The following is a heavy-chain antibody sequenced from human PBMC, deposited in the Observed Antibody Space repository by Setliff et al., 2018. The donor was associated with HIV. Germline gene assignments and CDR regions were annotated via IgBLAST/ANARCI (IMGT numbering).Heavy chain of an antibody. J-gene: IGHJ4*02. D-gene: IGHD6-13*01. V-gene: IGHV4-38-2*01. CDR2: IYHNGIT. CDR1: GYSISSGYY. CDR3: AHSTFVAAAGGFDY. Sequence: PSETLSLTCGVSGYSISSGYYWGWIRQPPGKGLEWIGSIYHNGITYYSPSLKSRLTITKDTSKNQVVLTMTNMDPVDTATYYCAHSTFVAAAGGFDYWGQGTLVTVSS.